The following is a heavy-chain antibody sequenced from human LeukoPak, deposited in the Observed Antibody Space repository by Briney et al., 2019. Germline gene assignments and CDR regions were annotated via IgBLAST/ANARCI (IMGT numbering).Heavy chain of an antibody. CDR2: ISSNGGST. Sequence: GGSLRLSCAASGFTFSSYAMHWVRQAPGKGLEYVSAISSNGGSTYYANSVKGRFTISRDNSKNTLYLQMGSLRAEDPAVYYCARAELGIFRDFDIWGQGTMVTVSS. CDR1: GFTFSSYA. CDR3: ARAELGIFRDFDI. J-gene: IGHJ3*02. D-gene: IGHD3-10*01. V-gene: IGHV3-64*01.